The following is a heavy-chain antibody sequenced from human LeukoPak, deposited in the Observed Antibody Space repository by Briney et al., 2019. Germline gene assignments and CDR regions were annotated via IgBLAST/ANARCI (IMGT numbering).Heavy chain of an antibody. Sequence: SETLSLTCTVSGGSISSYYWSWIRQPPGKGLEWIGYIYYSGSTNYNPSLKSRVTISVDTSKNQFSLKLSSVTAADTAVYCCARSSMVRGRGYYYMDVWGKGTTVTISS. CDR2: IYYSGST. D-gene: IGHD3-10*01. J-gene: IGHJ6*03. CDR3: ARSSMVRGRGYYYMDV. V-gene: IGHV4-59*01. CDR1: GGSISSYY.